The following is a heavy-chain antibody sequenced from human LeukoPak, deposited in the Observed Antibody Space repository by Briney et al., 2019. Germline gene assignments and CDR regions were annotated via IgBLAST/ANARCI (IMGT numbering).Heavy chain of an antibody. V-gene: IGHV1-18*01. Sequence: KLQGRVTMTTDTSTSTAYMELRSLRSDDTAVYYCARDHGSIDAFDIWGQGTMVTVSS. CDR3: ARDHGSIDAFDI. J-gene: IGHJ3*02.